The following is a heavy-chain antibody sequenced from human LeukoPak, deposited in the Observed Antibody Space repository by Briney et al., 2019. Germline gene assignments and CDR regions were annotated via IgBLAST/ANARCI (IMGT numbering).Heavy chain of an antibody. V-gene: IGHV3-9*03. CDR1: GFTFDDYA. CDR3: ASSSGGY. CDR2: ISWNSGSI. Sequence: GGSLRLSCAASGFTFDDYAMHWVRQAPGKGLEWVSGISWNSGSIGYADSVKGRFTISRDNAKNSLYLQMNSLRAEDMALYYCASSSGGYWGQGTLVTVSS. J-gene: IGHJ4*02. D-gene: IGHD6-6*01.